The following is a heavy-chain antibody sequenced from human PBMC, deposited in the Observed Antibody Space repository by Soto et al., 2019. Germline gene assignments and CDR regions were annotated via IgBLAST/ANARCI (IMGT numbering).Heavy chain of an antibody. CDR1: GFSLSSSGVA. J-gene: IGHJ4*02. D-gene: IGHD1-1*01. CDR3: AHKKTNQHYFDY. Sequence: QITLKESGPPLVKPTQTLTLTCTFSGFSLSSSGVAVGWIRQPPGKALEWLALIYWDDDQRYGPSLRSKLAVTKDTSKNQVVLTVTNMDPVDTATYYCAHKKTNQHYFDYWGQGTLVTVSS. V-gene: IGHV2-5*05. CDR2: IYWDDDQ.